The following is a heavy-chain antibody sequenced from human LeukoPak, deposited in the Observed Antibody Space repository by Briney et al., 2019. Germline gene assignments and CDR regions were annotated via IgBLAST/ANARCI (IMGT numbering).Heavy chain of an antibody. CDR1: GFTFSSYG. V-gene: IGHV3-23*01. D-gene: IGHD2-15*01. CDR3: ARDSDEYCSGGACSAFDH. CDR2: ISGSGGST. Sequence: PGGTLRLSCAASGFTFSSYGMSWVRQAPGKGLEWVSAISGSGGSTYYADSVKGRFTISRDNAKKSLYLQMNSLRAEDTAVYYCARDSDEYCSGGACSAFDHWGQGTLVTVSS. J-gene: IGHJ4*02.